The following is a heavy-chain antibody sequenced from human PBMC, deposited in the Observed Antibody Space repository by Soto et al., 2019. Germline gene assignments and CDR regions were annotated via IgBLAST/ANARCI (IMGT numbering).Heavy chain of an antibody. J-gene: IGHJ4*02. CDR2: VFHTGNT. CDR3: ARGSGWLDY. V-gene: IGHV4-59*08. CDR1: GGSITFNF. D-gene: IGHD6-19*01. Sequence: QWQVQESGPGLVKPSETLSLTCTVSGGSITFNFWSWIRQPPGKGLEWTGYVFHTGNTDYNPSLKSRVTISVDTSKNRLSLKLDSVTAADTAVYYCARGSGWLDYWGQGTLVTVSS.